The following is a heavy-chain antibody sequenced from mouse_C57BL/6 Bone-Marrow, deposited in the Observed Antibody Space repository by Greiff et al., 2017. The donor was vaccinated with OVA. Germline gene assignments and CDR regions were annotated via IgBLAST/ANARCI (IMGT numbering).Heavy chain of an antibody. CDR3: TPLGSSGYDAMDY. V-gene: IGHV14-4*01. CDR1: GFNIKDDY. CDR2: IDPENGDT. J-gene: IGHJ4*01. D-gene: IGHD3-2*02. Sequence: VQLQQSGAELVRPGASVKLSCTASGFNIKDDYMHWVKQRPEQGLEWIGWIDPENGDTEYASKFQGKATITADTSSNTAYLQLSSLTSEDTAVYYCTPLGSSGYDAMDYWGQGTAVTVSS.